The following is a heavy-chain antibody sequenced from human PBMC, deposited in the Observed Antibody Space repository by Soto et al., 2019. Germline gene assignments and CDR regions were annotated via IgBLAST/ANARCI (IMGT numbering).Heavy chain of an antibody. CDR1: GFSFSDHY. CDR2: SRNKAKSYTT. J-gene: IGHJ4*02. D-gene: IGHD5-12*01. V-gene: IGHV3-72*01. Sequence: EVQLVESGGGLVQPGGSLRLSCAAAGFSFSDHYMDWVRQTPGKGLEWVGRSRNKAKSYTTDYAASVKGRFTVSRDDSENSFYLQMNSLKTEDPAVYYCTRASTVAIDYWGQGTLVTVSS. CDR3: TRASTVAIDY.